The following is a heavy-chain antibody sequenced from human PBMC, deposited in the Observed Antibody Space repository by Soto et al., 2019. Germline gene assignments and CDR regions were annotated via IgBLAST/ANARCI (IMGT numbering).Heavy chain of an antibody. V-gene: IGHV4-4*07. CDR2: IYVTGST. J-gene: IGHJ3*01. CDR3: ARGGRDGSDL. D-gene: IGHD3-10*01. Sequence: SETLSLTCSVSGGSLGTSYWNWIRQTAGTGLEWIGRIYVTGSTNIHPSLKSRVARSVDTDKNQFSRKLTSATAADTAVYYCARGGRDGSDLWGQGTMVTVSS. CDR1: GGSLGTSY.